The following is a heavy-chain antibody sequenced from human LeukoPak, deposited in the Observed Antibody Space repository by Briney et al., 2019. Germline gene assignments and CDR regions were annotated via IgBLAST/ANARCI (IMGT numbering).Heavy chain of an antibody. CDR3: AKNTITFGGVIASFDY. D-gene: IGHD3-16*02. CDR1: GFTFSSYA. CDR2: ISGSGGST. V-gene: IGHV3-23*01. J-gene: IGHJ4*02. Sequence: GGSLRLSCAASGFTFSSYAMSWVRQAPGKGLEWVSAISGSGGSTYYADSVKGRFTISRDNSKNTLYLQMNSLRAEDTAVYYCAKNTITFGGVIASFDYWGQGTLVTVSS.